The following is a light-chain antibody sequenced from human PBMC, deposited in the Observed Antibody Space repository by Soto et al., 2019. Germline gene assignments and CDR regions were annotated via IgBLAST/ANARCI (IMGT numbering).Light chain of an antibody. CDR2: GAS. Sequence: DMVLTQSPGTLSLSPGERATLSCRASQSVSSNYLAWYQQKPGQAPSLLTYGASSRATCIPDRFSGSGSGTDFTLTIGRLEPEDLAVDYCQHYGRSAYTFGQGTTLEIK. V-gene: IGKV3-20*01. CDR1: QSVSSNY. J-gene: IGKJ2*01. CDR3: QHYGRSAYT.